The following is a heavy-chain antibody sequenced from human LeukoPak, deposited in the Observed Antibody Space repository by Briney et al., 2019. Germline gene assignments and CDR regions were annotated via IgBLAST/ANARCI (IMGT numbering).Heavy chain of an antibody. V-gene: IGHV3-23*01. CDR1: GFTFINYA. Sequence: GGSLRLSCTASGFTFINYAMSWVRQAPGKGLEWVSVISGSGGSTYYADSVKGRFTISRDNSKNTLYVQMNSLRAEDTAVYYCAKTGYTRPSDPWGQGTLVTVSS. J-gene: IGHJ5*02. CDR2: ISGSGGST. CDR3: AKTGYTRPSDP. D-gene: IGHD5-24*01.